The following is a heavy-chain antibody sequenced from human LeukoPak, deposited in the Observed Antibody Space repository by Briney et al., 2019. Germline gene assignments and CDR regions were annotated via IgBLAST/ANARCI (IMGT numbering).Heavy chain of an antibody. CDR3: AKDIETRLEPPGGGPFDY. D-gene: IGHD1-1*01. CDR2: ISWNSGSI. CDR1: GFTFDDYA. J-gene: IGHJ4*02. V-gene: IGHV3-9*01. Sequence: PGRSLRLSCAASGFTFDDYAMHWVRQVPGKGLEWVSGISWNSGSIGYADSVKGRFTISRDNAKNSLYLQMNSLRAEDTALYYCAKDIETRLEPPGGGPFDYWGQGTLVTVSS.